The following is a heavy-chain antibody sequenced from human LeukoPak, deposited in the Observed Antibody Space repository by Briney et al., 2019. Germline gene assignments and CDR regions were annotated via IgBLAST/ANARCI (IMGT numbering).Heavy chain of an antibody. CDR3: AKSASAYYYMDV. CDR1: GFTFRTYA. Sequence: GGSLRLSCAASGFTFRTYAMHGVRQAPGKGLEGVAFMSHDGVKIFYADSVKGRFTISKDNPNNTLYLQMNSLRAEDTAVYYCAKSASAYYYMDVWGKGTTVTVSS. D-gene: IGHD4/OR15-4a*01. V-gene: IGHV3-30*18. J-gene: IGHJ6*03. CDR2: MSHDGVKI.